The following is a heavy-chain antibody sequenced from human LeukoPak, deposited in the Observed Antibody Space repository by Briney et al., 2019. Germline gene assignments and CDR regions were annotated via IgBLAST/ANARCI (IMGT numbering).Heavy chain of an antibody. J-gene: IGHJ5*02. CDR2: IWYDGSNK. CDR3: ARDPGYGYGYGQSNWFDP. CDR1: GFTFSSYG. Sequence: GGSLRLSCAASGFTFSSYGMHWVRQAPGKGLEWVAVIWYDGSNKYYADSVKGRFTISRDNSKNTLYLQMNSLRAEDTAVYYCARDPGYGYGYGQSNWFDPWGQGTLVTVSS. V-gene: IGHV3-33*01. D-gene: IGHD5-18*01.